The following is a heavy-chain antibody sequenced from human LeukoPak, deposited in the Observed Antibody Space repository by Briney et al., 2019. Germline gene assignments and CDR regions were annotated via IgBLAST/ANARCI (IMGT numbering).Heavy chain of an antibody. Sequence: PSETLSLTCTVSGGSISSSSYYWGWIRQPPGKGLEWIGSIYYSGSTYYNPSLKSRVTISVDTSKNQFSLKLSSVTAADTAVYYCARRMTIFGGFDPWGQGTLVTVSS. V-gene: IGHV4-39*01. CDR3: ARRMTIFGGFDP. CDR1: GGSISSSSYY. CDR2: IYYSGST. J-gene: IGHJ5*02. D-gene: IGHD3-3*01.